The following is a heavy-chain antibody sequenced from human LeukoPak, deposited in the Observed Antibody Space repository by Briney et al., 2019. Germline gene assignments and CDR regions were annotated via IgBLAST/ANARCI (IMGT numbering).Heavy chain of an antibody. Sequence: ASVKVSCKASGYTFTSYGISWVRQAPGQGLEWMGWISAYNGNTNYAQKLQVRVTMTTDRSTSTAYMDLRRLRSDDTAVYYCARAVVYYYDSSGYPNYYYYMDVWGKGTTVTVSS. CDR1: GYTFTSYG. CDR2: ISAYNGNT. J-gene: IGHJ6*03. D-gene: IGHD3-22*01. V-gene: IGHV1-18*01. CDR3: ARAVVYYYDSSGYPNYYYYMDV.